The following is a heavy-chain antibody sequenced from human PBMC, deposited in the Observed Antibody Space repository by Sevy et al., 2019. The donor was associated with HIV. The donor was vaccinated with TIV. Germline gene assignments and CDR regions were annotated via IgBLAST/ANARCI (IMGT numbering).Heavy chain of an antibody. CDR1: GFTFSSYA. CDR3: AKGYCSGVSCPRDYYYYGMDV. D-gene: IGHD2-15*01. J-gene: IGHJ6*02. CDR2: VSVTGRST. V-gene: IGHV3-23*01. Sequence: GGSLRLSCAASGFTFSSYAMNWVRQAPGKGLDWVSSVSVTGRSTDYADSAEGRFTISRDNSKSTLYLQMNSLRADDTAVYYCAKGYCSGVSCPRDYYYYGMDVWGQGTTVTVSS.